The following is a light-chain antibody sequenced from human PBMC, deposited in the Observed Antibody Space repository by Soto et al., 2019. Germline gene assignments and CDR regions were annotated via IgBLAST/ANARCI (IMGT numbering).Light chain of an antibody. Sequence: SSELTQPSSVSVSPGQTASITCSGDKLGNKYACWYQKKPGQSPILIIYKDTKRPSGIPERFSGSNSGNTATLTISGTQAMDEADYYCQVWDRSTRVFGGGTKLTVL. J-gene: IGLJ3*02. V-gene: IGLV3-1*01. CDR2: KDT. CDR1: KLGNKY. CDR3: QVWDRSTRV.